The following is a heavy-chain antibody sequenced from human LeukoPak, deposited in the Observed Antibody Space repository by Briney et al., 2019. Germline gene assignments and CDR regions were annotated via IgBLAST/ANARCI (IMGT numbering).Heavy chain of an antibody. D-gene: IGHD3-10*01. CDR1: GYSISSGYY. CDR3: ARDSEHELLWFGAYGMDV. Sequence: SETLSLTCAVSGYSISSGYYWGWIRQPPGKGLEWIGSIYHSGSIYYNPSLKRRVTISVDTSKNQFSLKLSSVTAADTAVYYCARDSEHELLWFGAYGMDVWGKGTTVTVSS. V-gene: IGHV4-38-2*02. J-gene: IGHJ6*04. CDR2: IYHSGSI.